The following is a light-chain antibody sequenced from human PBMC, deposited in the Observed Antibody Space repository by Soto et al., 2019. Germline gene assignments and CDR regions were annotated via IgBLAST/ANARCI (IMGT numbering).Light chain of an antibody. CDR3: SSYAGSSNV. V-gene: IGLV2-8*01. CDR2: EVN. CDR1: SSDVGGYNY. Sequence: QSALTQPPSASGSPGQSVAISCTGTSSDVGGYNYVSWYQQHPGKAPKLMIYEVNKRPSGVPDRFPGSKSGNTASLTVSGLQGEDEADYYCSSYAGSSNVFGTGTKVTVL. J-gene: IGLJ1*01.